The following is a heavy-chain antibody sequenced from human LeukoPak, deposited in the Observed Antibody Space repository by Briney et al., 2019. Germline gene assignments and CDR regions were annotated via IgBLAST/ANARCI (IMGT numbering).Heavy chain of an antibody. CDR3: AREALDYGDYFSWFDP. CDR1: GGSISSYY. D-gene: IGHD4-17*01. Sequence: SETLSLTCTVSGGSISSYYWSWIRQPAGKGLEWIGRIYTSGSTDYNPSLKSRVTISVDTSKNQFSLKLSSVTAADTAVYYCAREALDYGDYFSWFDPWGQGTLVTVSS. CDR2: IYTSGST. J-gene: IGHJ5*02. V-gene: IGHV4-4*07.